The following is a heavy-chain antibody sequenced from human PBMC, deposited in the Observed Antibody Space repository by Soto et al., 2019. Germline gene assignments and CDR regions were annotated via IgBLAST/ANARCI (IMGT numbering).Heavy chain of an antibody. D-gene: IGHD6-19*01. Sequence: GGSLRLSCAASGFTFSSYAMSWVRQAPGKGLEWVSAISGSGGSTYYADSVKGRFTISRDNSKNTLYLQMNSLRAEDTAVYYCAKAGYSSVWPSGRDYWGQGTLVTVSS. CDR2: ISGSGGST. CDR3: AKAGYSSVWPSGRDY. J-gene: IGHJ4*02. V-gene: IGHV3-23*01. CDR1: GFTFSSYA.